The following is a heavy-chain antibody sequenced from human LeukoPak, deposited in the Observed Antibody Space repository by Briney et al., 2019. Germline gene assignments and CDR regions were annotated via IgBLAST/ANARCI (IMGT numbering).Heavy chain of an antibody. D-gene: IGHD3-16*01. J-gene: IGHJ4*02. V-gene: IGHV3-30*03. Sequence: PGGSLRLSCAASGFTFFTYSMHWVRQAPGKGLEWLAVSSFDENNKYYADSVRGRFTISRDNSKNTVYLQMDSLRAEDTAVYYCAIGLWGSPFDYWGQGTLVTVSS. CDR3: AIGLWGSPFDY. CDR2: SSFDENNK. CDR1: GFTFFTYS.